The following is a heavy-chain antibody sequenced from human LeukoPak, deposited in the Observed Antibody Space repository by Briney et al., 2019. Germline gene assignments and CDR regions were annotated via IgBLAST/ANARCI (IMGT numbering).Heavy chain of an antibody. CDR3: AREMIAAAGTIDAFDI. CDR1: GFTFSSYW. CDR2: IKQDGSEK. Sequence: GGSLRLSCAASGFTFSSYWMSWVRQAPGKGLEWVANIKQDGSEKYYVDSVKGRFTISRDNAKNSLYLQMNSLRAEDTAVYYCAREMIAAAGTIDAFDIWGQGTMVTVSS. J-gene: IGHJ3*02. D-gene: IGHD6-13*01. V-gene: IGHV3-7*01.